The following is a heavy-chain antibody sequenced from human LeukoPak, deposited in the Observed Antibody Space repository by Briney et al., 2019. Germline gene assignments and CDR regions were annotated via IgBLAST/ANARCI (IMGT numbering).Heavy chain of an antibody. CDR3: ARAYYWVDS. Sequence: SQTLSLTCTVSGGSINSGSYFWTWIQQPAGQPARKGLEWIGRIYTTGRTSYNPSLESRVTISADMSKNQFSLHLSSVTAADTAVYYCARAYYWVDSWGQGTLVTVSS. CDR2: IYTTGRT. CDR1: GGSINSGSYF. V-gene: IGHV4-61*02. J-gene: IGHJ5*01. D-gene: IGHD2-21*01.